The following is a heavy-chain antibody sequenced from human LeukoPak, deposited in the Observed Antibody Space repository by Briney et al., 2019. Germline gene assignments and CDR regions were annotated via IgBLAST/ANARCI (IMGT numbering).Heavy chain of an antibody. D-gene: IGHD3-10*01. CDR1: GFTFSTHE. CDR2: ISSSGITM. J-gene: IGHJ3*02. CDR3: ARGSSGDAFDI. Sequence: GGSLRLSCAASGFTFSTHEMNWVRQAPGKGLEWVSYISSSGITMYYADSVKGRFTISRDNAKKSLYLQMNSLRAEDTAVYYCARGSSGDAFDIWGQGTMATVSS. V-gene: IGHV3-48*03.